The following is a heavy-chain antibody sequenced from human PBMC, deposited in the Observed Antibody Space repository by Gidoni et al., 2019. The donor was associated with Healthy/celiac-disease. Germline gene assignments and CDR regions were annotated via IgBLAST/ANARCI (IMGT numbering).Heavy chain of an antibody. CDR2: IKSKTDGGTT. CDR1: GFTLRNAW. V-gene: IGHV3-15*01. CDR3: TPEGGSGSYFNDNWFDP. Sequence: EVQLVESGGGLVKPGGSLSLSWAASGFTLRNAWLSWVRQAPGKGLEWVGRIKSKTDGGTTDYAAPVKGRFTISRDDSKNTLYLQMNSLKTEDTAVYYCTPEGGSGSYFNDNWFDPWGQGTLVTVSS. J-gene: IGHJ5*02. D-gene: IGHD3-10*01.